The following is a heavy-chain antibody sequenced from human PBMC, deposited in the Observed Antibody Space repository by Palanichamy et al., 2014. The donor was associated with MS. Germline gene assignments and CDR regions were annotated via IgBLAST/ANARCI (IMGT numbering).Heavy chain of an antibody. CDR3: ARGSIVGAILANDY. J-gene: IGHJ4*02. CDR2: ISYDGRNK. Sequence: QVQLVESGGGVVQPGRSLRLSCAASGFTFSSYAMHWVRQAPGKGLEWVAVISYDGRNKVCADSVKGRFTISRDNSKNTLYLQMNSLRAEDTAVYYCARGSIVGAILANDYWGQGTLVTVSS. D-gene: IGHD1-26*01. V-gene: IGHV3-30*04. CDR1: GFTFSSYA.